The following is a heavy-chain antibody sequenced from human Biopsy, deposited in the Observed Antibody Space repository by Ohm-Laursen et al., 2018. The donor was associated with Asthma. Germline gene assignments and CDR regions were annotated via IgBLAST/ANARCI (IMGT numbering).Heavy chain of an antibody. CDR1: GGSISSGDYS. CDR3: ARGVGVAFDD. D-gene: IGHD1-26*01. J-gene: IGHJ4*02. V-gene: IGHV4-30-2*01. CDR2: IYHTGGT. Sequence: QTLSLTCAVSGGSISSGDYSWSWIRQPPGKGLEWIGYIYHTGGTYYNASLKSRVTISVDRSKNQFSLNLTSVTAADTAVYYCARGVGVAFDDWGQGTLVTVSS.